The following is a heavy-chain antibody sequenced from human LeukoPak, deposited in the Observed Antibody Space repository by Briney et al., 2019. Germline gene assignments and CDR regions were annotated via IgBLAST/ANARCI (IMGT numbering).Heavy chain of an antibody. CDR3: ARDRVVVATTTPAYWYFDI. CDR1: GFTFDDYG. CDR2: INWNGGST. Sequence: GGSLRLSCAASGFTFDDYGMSWVRQAPGKGLEWVSGINWNGGSTGYADSVKGRFTISRDNAKNSLFLHMNSLRVEDTALYYCARDRVVVATTTPAYWYFDIWGRGTLVTVSS. V-gene: IGHV3-20*04. D-gene: IGHD2-15*01. J-gene: IGHJ2*01.